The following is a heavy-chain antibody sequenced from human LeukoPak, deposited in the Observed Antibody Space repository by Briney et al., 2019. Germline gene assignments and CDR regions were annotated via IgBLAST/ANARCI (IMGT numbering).Heavy chain of an antibody. J-gene: IGHJ4*02. V-gene: IGHV4-38-2*02. CDR2: IYHSGST. Sequence: SETLSLTCTVSGYSINNGYYWGRIRQPPGKGLEWIGSIYHSGSTYYNPSLKSRVTISVDTSKNQFSLNLNSVTAADTAVYYCARASRTGLGIGSFDYWGQGTLVTVSS. D-gene: IGHD7-27*01. CDR3: ARASRTGLGIGSFDY. CDR1: GYSINNGYY.